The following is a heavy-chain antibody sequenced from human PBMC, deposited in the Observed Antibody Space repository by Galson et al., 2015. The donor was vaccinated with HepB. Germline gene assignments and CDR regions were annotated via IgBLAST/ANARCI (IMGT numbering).Heavy chain of an antibody. Sequence: SLSLSCAASGFTFSDYYMSWIRQAPGKGLEWVSYISSSRSYTNHADSVKGRFTISRDNAKKSLYLKMNSLSAEDTAVYYCARGGYGSGSYGMDVWGQGTTVTVSS. D-gene: IGHD3-10*01. J-gene: IGHJ6*02. CDR3: ARGGYGSGSYGMDV. V-gene: IGHV3-11*05. CDR2: ISSSRSYT. CDR1: GFTFSDYY.